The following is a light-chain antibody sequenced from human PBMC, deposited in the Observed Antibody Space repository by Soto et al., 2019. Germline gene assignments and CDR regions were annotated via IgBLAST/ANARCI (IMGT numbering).Light chain of an antibody. CDR3: QQYGSSIT. Sequence: EIVMTQSPDTVYVSPGERATLSCRASHSVRSNLAWYQHKPGQAPRLLIYGASSRATGIPDRFSGSGSGTDFTLTISRLEPEDFAVYYCQQYGSSITFGQGTRLEIK. J-gene: IGKJ5*01. CDR2: GAS. V-gene: IGKV3-20*01. CDR1: HSVRSN.